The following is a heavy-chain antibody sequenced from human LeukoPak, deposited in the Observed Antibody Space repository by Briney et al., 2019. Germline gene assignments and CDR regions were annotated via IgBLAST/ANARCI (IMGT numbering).Heavy chain of an antibody. V-gene: IGHV4-34*01. J-gene: IGHJ4*02. CDR1: GGSFSGYY. CDR3: ARAGGNVYYFDY. Sequence: SETLSLTCAVYGGSFSGYYWSWIRQPPGKGLEWIGEINHSGSTNYNPSLKSRVTISVDTSKNQFSLKLSSVTAADTAVYYCARAGGNVYYFDYWGQGTLVTVSS. CDR2: INHSGST. D-gene: IGHD4-23*01.